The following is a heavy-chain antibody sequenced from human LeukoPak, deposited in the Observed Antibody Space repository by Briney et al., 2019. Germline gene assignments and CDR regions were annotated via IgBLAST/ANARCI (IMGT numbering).Heavy chain of an antibody. CDR3: ARHYYDILTGDYYFDY. D-gene: IGHD3-9*01. CDR1: GGSISSYY. J-gene: IGHJ4*02. Sequence: SETLSLTCTVSGGSISSYYWSWIRQPPGKGLEWIGYIYYSGSTNYNPSLKSRVTISVDTSKNQFSLKLSSVTAADTAVYYCARHYYDILTGDYYFDYWGQGTLVTVSS. CDR2: IYYSGST. V-gene: IGHV4-59*08.